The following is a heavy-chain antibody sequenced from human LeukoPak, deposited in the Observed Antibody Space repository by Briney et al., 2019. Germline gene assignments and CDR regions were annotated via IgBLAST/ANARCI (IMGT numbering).Heavy chain of an antibody. CDR2: IYRSGST. V-gene: IGHV3-53*01. CDR3: ARDSGHDAFDI. CDR1: GFPVSTKY. Sequence: PGGSLRLSCAASGFPVSTKYVSWVRQAPGKGLEWVSVIYRSGSTYYADSVKGRFTISRDNSKNTLYLQMNRLRAEDTAVYYCARDSGHDAFDIWGQGTMVTVSS. J-gene: IGHJ3*02.